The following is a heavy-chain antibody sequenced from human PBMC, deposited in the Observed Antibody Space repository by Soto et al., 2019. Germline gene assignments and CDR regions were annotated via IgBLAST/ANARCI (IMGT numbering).Heavy chain of an antibody. V-gene: IGHV4-31*03. D-gene: IGHD3-22*01. CDR2: IYYSGST. Sequence: PSETLSLTCTVSGGSISSGGYYWSWIRQHPGKGLEWIGYIYYSGSTYYNPSLKSRVTISVDTSKNQFSLKLSSVAAADTAVYYCARGHDSSGYTPLFDYWGQGTLVTVSS. J-gene: IGHJ4*02. CDR1: GGSISSGGYY. CDR3: ARGHDSSGYTPLFDY.